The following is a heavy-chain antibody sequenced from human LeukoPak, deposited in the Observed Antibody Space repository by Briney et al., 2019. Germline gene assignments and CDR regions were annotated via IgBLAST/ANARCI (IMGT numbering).Heavy chain of an antibody. CDR2: IVVGSGNT. J-gene: IGHJ4*02. CDR3: AKNTLGSPEGYFEF. D-gene: IGHD2-15*01. Sequence: ASVKVSCKASGFTFTSSAMQWVRQARGQRLEWIGWIVVGSGNTNYAQKFQERVTITRDMSTSTAYMELSSLRSEDTAVYYCAKNTLGSPEGYFEFWGQGTLVTVSS. CDR1: GFTFTSSA. V-gene: IGHV1-58*02.